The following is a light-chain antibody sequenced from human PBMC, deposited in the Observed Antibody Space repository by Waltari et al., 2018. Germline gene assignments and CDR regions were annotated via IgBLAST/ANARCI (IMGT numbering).Light chain of an antibody. V-gene: IGKV3-15*01. Sequence: EIVMTQSPATLSVSPGERATLSCRASQSVSSNVAWYQQKPGQAPRLLIFDASPRATGIPARFSGSGSGTEFTLTISSLQSEDFAVYYCQQYNNWTFGQGTKVEIK. CDR3: QQYNNWT. CDR1: QSVSSN. J-gene: IGKJ1*01. CDR2: DAS.